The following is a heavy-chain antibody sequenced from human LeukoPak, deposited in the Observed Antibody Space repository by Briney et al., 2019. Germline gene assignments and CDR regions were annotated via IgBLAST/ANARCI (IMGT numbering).Heavy chain of an antibody. J-gene: IGHJ4*02. CDR3: ARGNSVVVITKILV. CDR1: GFTFSDYY. CDR2: ISSSGSTI. V-gene: IGHV3-11*01. Sequence: PGGSLRLSCAASGFTFSDYYMSWIRQAPGKGLEWVSFISSSGSTIYYADSVKGRFTISRDNAKNSLCLQMNSLRAEDTGVYYCARGNSVVVITKILVGGEGTLVTVSS. D-gene: IGHD3-22*01.